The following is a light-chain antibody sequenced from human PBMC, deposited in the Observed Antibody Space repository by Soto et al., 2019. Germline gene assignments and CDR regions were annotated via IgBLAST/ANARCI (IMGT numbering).Light chain of an antibody. CDR2: DTN. V-gene: IGLV1-44*01. Sequence: QSVLTQPPSASGTPGQTVTISCSGSRSNIGLNDVHWYRQLSGTAPQILIYDTNQQATGVPDRFSGSRSGTSASLAIHGLQSEDEADYHCAAWDDSLSGPVFGEGTKLTVL. CDR3: AAWDDSLSGPV. CDR1: RSNIGLND. J-gene: IGLJ2*01.